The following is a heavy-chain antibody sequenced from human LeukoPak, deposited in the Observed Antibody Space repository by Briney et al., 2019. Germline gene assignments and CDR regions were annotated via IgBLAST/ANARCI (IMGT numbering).Heavy chain of an antibody. CDR1: GYTFTSYA. Sequence: ASVKVSCKASGYTFTSYAMNWVRQAPGQGLEWMGWINTNTGTPTYAQDFTGRFVFSLDTPVSTAYLQISSLKTEDSAVYYCAKERLDCSGVRCYRTFDPWGQGTLVTVSS. V-gene: IGHV7-4-1*02. D-gene: IGHD2-15*01. CDR3: AKERLDCSGVRCYRTFDP. J-gene: IGHJ5*02. CDR2: INTNTGTP.